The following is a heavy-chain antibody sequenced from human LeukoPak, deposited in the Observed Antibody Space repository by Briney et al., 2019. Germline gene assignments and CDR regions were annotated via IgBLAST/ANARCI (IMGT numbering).Heavy chain of an antibody. V-gene: IGHV3-48*04. J-gene: IGHJ4*02. CDR1: GFTFGPYT. D-gene: IGHD1-7*01. Sequence: GGSLRLSCAASGFTFGPYTMNWVRQAPGKGLEWVSYISSSSDTIYYADSVKGRFTISRDNAKNSLYLQMNSLRVEDTAVYYCARDHRHPVYNWNYEVNYWGQGTLVTVSS. CDR3: ARDHRHPVYNWNYEVNY. CDR2: ISSSSDTI.